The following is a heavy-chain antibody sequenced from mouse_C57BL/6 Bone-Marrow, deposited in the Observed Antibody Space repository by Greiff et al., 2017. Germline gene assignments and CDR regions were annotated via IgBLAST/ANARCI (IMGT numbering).Heavy chain of an antibody. CDR2: IFPGSGST. D-gene: IGHD1-1*01. Sequence: VQLQQSGPELVRPGASVKISCKAPGYTFTSHWMQWVRQRPGQGLEWIGEIFPGSGSTSYNEKFKGKATLTVDTSSSTAYMQLSSLTSEDSAVYFGANLYGSSYDYDMDDWGQGTSVTVSS. CDR3: ANLYGSSYDYDMDD. V-gene: IGHV1-56*01. CDR1: GYTFTSHW. J-gene: IGHJ4*01.